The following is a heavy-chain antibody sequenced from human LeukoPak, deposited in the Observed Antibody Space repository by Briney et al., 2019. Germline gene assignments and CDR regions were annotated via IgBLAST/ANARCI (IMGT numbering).Heavy chain of an antibody. CDR2: LSGSGVTP. D-gene: IGHD2-2*01. CDR1: GFTFSSYT. J-gene: IGHJ4*02. Sequence: GGSLRLSCAASGFTFSSYTMGWVRQAPGKGLEWVSALSGSGVTPYFADSVKGRFTISRDNSKNMLYLQMNSLRAEDTAVYYCAKQAGDIVVVPAVHPDYWGQGTLVTVSS. V-gene: IGHV3-23*01. CDR3: AKQAGDIVVVPAVHPDY.